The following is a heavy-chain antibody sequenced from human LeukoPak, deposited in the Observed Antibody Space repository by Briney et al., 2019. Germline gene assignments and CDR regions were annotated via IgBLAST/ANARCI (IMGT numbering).Heavy chain of an antibody. CDR2: ISSDGGST. CDR1: GFTFISYA. Sequence: PGGSLRLSCAASGFTFISYAMHWFRQAPGKGLEYVSAISSDGGSTYYANSVKGRFTISRDNSKNTLYLQMGSLRAEDMAVYYCARGPVVSAENAFDLWGQGTMVTVSS. J-gene: IGHJ3*01. V-gene: IGHV3-64*01. CDR3: ARGPVVSAENAFDL. D-gene: IGHD2-15*01.